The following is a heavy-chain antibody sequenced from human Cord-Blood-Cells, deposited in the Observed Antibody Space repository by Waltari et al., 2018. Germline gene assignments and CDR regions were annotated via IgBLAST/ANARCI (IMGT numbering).Heavy chain of an antibody. V-gene: IGHV3-48*03. CDR2: ISSSGSTI. Sequence: EVQLVESGGGLVQPGGSLRLYCAASGFTFSSYEMNWVRQAPGKWLEWVSYISSSGSTIYYADSVKGRFTISRDNAKNSLYLQMNSLRAEDTAVYYCARDGVLLWFGELFDYWGQGTLVTVSS. J-gene: IGHJ4*02. CDR3: ARDGVLLWFGELFDY. D-gene: IGHD3-10*01. CDR1: GFTFSSYE.